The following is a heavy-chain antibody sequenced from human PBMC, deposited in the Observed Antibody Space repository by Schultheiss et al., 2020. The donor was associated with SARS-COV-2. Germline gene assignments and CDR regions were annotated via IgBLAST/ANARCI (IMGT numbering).Heavy chain of an antibody. V-gene: IGHV4-34*01. CDR1: GGSFSGYY. D-gene: IGHD3-3*01. CDR3: ARLMDDFWSGPKGWFDP. CDR2: IYYSGST. J-gene: IGHJ5*02. Sequence: SETLSLTCAVYGGSFSGYYWSWIRQPPGKGLEWIGSIYYSGSTYYNPSLKSRVTISVDTSKNQFSLKLSSVTAADTAVYYCARLMDDFWSGPKGWFDPWGQGTLVTVSS.